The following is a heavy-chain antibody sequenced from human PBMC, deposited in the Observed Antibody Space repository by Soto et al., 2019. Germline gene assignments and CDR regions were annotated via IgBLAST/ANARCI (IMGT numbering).Heavy chain of an antibody. V-gene: IGHV3-53*01. CDR2: IYSGGST. CDR3: ARVSWLVGMDV. D-gene: IGHD6-19*01. Sequence: EVQLVESGGGLIQPGGSLRLSCAASGFTVSSNYMSWVHQAPGKGLEWVSVIYSGGSTYYADSVKGRFTISRDNSKNTLYLQMNSLRAEDTAVYSCARVSWLVGMDVWGQGTTVTVSS. J-gene: IGHJ6*02. CDR1: GFTVSSNY.